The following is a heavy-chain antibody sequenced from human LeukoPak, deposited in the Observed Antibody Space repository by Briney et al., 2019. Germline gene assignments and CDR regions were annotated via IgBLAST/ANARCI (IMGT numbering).Heavy chain of an antibody. CDR1: GGSISSYY. D-gene: IGHD2-8*02. J-gene: IGHJ4*02. CDR2: IYYSGST. CDR3: ARKGLTGGLDY. V-gene: IGHV4-59*01. Sequence: SETLSLTCTVSGGSISSYYWSWIRQPPGNGLEWIGYIYYSGSTNYNPSLKSRVTISVDTSKKQFSLKVSSVTAADTAIYYCARKGLTGGLDYWGQGTLVTVSS.